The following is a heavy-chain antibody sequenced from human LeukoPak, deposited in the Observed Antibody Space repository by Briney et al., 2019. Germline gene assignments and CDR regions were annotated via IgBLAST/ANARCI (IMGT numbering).Heavy chain of an antibody. Sequence: PGGSLRLSCAASGFTFSNNAMSWVRQAPGKGLEWASVIYSGGSTYYADSVKGRFTISRDNSKNTLYLQMNSLRAEDTAVYYCARARGYYDSSGYYYDWGQGTLVTVSS. CDR3: ARARGYYDSSGYYYD. CDR1: GFTFSNNA. CDR2: IYSGGST. V-gene: IGHV3-53*01. D-gene: IGHD3-22*01. J-gene: IGHJ4*02.